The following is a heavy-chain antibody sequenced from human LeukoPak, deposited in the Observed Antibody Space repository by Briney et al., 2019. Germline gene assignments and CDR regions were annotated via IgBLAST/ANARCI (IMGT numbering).Heavy chain of an antibody. CDR2: ISSKPYGGTT. J-gene: IGHJ4*02. V-gene: IGHV3-49*04. CDR1: GFTFGDYA. Sequence: GGSLRLSCTGSGFTFGDYAMSWVRQAPGKGLEWVGFISSKPYGGTTEYAASVKGRFTISRDESKTIAYLQMNSLKTEDTAVYYCTRAGRDGYNSSDSWGQGTLVTVSS. D-gene: IGHD5-24*01. CDR3: TRAGRDGYNSSDS.